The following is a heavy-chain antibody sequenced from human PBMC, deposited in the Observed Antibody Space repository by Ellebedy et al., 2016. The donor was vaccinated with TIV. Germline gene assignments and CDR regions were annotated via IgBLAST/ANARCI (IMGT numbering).Heavy chain of an antibody. CDR1: GFTFSSYA. CDR3: ARDPVGVGPAFDA. V-gene: IGHV3-30-3*01. CDR2: ISYDGSNK. J-gene: IGHJ3*01. D-gene: IGHD4-23*01. Sequence: PGGSLRLSCAASGFTFSSYAMHWVRQAPGKGLEWVAVISYDGSNKYYADSVKGRFTISRDNSKDTLFLQMNSLRAEDTAIYFCARDPVGVGPAFDAWGQGTMVTVSS.